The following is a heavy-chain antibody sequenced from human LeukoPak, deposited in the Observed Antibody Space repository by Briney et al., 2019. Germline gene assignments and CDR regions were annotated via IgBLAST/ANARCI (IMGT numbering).Heavy chain of an antibody. J-gene: IGHJ6*03. D-gene: IGHD1-26*01. CDR2: MNPSSGNT. CDR3: ARGYRPRYSGSYAPTGYYYYYYMDV. CDR1: GHTFTSYD. Sequence: ASVKVSCKASGHTFTSYDINWVRQATGQGLEWMGWMNPSSGNTGYAQKFQGRVTITRNTSISTAYMELSSLRSEDTAVYYCARGYRPRYSGSYAPTGYYYYYYMDVWGKGTTVTVSS. V-gene: IGHV1-8*03.